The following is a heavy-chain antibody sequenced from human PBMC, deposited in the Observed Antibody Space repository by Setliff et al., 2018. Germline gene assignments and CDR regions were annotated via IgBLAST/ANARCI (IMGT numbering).Heavy chain of an antibody. J-gene: IGHJ6*02. D-gene: IGHD2-21*02. CDR1: GFTFSNYG. V-gene: IGHV3-33*01. CDR3: ARNWVTAQHYYYGMDV. Sequence: LRLSCVASGFTFSNYGMHWVRQAPGKGLEWVALIWNDGSSKFYVGSVKGRFTISRDNSKNTLYLQMDSLRAEDTAVYYCARNWVTAQHYYYGMDVWGQGTTVTVSS. CDR2: IWNDGSSK.